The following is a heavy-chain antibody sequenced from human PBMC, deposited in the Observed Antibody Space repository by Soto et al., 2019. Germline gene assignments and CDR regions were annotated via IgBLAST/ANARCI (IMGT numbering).Heavy chain of an antibody. Sequence: PGGSLRLSCGASGFTFSSYSMNWVRQAPGKGLEWVSYISSSSSTIYYADSVKGRFTISRDNAKNSLYLQMNSLRAEDTAVYYCARGPIAAALGYWGQGTLVTVSS. D-gene: IGHD6-13*01. CDR3: ARGPIAAALGY. CDR1: GFTFSSYS. CDR2: ISSSSSTI. V-gene: IGHV3-48*01. J-gene: IGHJ4*02.